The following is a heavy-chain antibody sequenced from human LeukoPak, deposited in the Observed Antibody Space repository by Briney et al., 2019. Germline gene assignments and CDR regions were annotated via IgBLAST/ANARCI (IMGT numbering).Heavy chain of an antibody. D-gene: IGHD1-26*01. J-gene: IGHJ4*02. V-gene: IGHV3-13*01. Sequence: GGSLRLSCATSGFTFSNHAMHWVRQATGKGLEWVSAIGTAGDTFYPGSVKGRFTISRENAKNSLSLQMNSLRAEDTAVYYCLRQKTPHGNFDYWGQGTRVTVSS. CDR3: LRQKTPHGNFDY. CDR2: IGTAGDT. CDR1: GFTFSNHA.